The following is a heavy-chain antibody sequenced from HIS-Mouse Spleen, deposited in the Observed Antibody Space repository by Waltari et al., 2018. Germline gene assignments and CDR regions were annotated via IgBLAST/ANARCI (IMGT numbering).Heavy chain of an antibody. V-gene: IGHV3-30*04. Sequence: QVQLVESWGGVVQPGRSLRLSCAASGFPLRRSAMPWVRQVPGKGLEWVAVISDDGSNKYYADSVKGRFTISRDNSKNTLYLQMNSLRAEDTAVYYCARDPTGIGAFDIWGQGTMVTVSS. J-gene: IGHJ3*02. CDR3: ARDPTGIGAFDI. CDR1: GFPLRRSA. CDR2: ISDDGSNK. D-gene: IGHD3-9*01.